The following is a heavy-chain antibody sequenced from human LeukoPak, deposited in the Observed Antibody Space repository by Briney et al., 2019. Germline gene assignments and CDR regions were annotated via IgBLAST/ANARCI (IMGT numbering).Heavy chain of an antibody. CDR3: ARARGWRPNYYYYYMDV. Sequence: GGSLRLSCTPSGFTFNSYAMFWVRQAPGKGLEWVSLIWYDGSNKYYADSVKGRFTISRDNSKNTLYLQMNSLRAEDTAVYYCARARGWRPNYYYYYMDVWGTGTTVTVSS. V-gene: IGHV3-33*07. CDR2: IWYDGSNK. J-gene: IGHJ6*03. CDR1: GFTFNSYA. D-gene: IGHD2-15*01.